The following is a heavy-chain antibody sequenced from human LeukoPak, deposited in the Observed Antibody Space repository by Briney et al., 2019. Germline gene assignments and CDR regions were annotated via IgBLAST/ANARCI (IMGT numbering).Heavy chain of an antibody. V-gene: IGHV4-59*11. CDR2: ILYTGTT. CDR1: GDSISDHH. CDR3: ATYSNGRGGHGY. J-gene: IGHJ4*02. D-gene: IGHD6-19*01. Sequence: SETLSLTCTVSGDSISDHHWSWIRQPPGKGLEWIGYILYTGTTNYNPSPKSRVTISVDTSRNQFSLKLSSVTAADTAVYYCATYSNGRGGHGYWGQGTLITVSA.